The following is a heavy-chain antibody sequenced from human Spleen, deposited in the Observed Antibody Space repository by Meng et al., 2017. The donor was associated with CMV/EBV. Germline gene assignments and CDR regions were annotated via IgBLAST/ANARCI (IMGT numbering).Heavy chain of an antibody. Sequence: ASVQGSCKASGYTFSGYYMHWVRQAPGQGLEWMGWVNPNSGGTTYAQKFQGRVTMTSDTSITTAYMELNRLRSDDTAVYYCARTFYHSHEGGNYYSFYGVDVCGQGTTVTVSS. V-gene: IGHV1-2*02. CDR3: ARTFYHSHEGGNYYSFYGVDV. J-gene: IGHJ6*02. D-gene: IGHD2/OR15-2a*01. CDR1: GYTFSGYY. CDR2: VNPNSGGT.